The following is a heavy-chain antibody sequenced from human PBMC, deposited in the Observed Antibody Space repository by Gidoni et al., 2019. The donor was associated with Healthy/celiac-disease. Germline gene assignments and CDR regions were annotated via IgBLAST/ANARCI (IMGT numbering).Heavy chain of an antibody. CDR3: AKGAEYQLLSFRDYYYYGIDV. J-gene: IGHJ6*02. CDR1: GFAFSSYA. D-gene: IGHD2-2*01. CDR2: ISGSGGST. V-gene: IGHV3-23*01. Sequence: EVQLLESGGGLVQPGGSLRLSCAASGFAFSSYAMSWVRQAPGKGLEWVSAISGSGGSTYYADSVKGRFTISRDNSKNTLYLQMTSLRAEDTAVYYCAKGAEYQLLSFRDYYYYGIDVWGQGTTVTVSS.